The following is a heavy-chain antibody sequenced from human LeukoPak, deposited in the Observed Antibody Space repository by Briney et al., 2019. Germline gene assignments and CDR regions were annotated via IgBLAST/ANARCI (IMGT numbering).Heavy chain of an antibody. CDR1: GFTFSGFW. J-gene: IGHJ3*02. D-gene: IGHD6-19*01. CDR2: IKTDGSST. Sequence: GGSLRLSCAASGFTFSGFWMHWVRQAPGKGLVWVSRIKTDGSSTTYADSVEGRFTISRDNSKNTLYLQMNSLRAEDTAVYYCARDHSSGWYSDAFDIWGQGTMVTVSS. V-gene: IGHV3-74*01. CDR3: ARDHSSGWYSDAFDI.